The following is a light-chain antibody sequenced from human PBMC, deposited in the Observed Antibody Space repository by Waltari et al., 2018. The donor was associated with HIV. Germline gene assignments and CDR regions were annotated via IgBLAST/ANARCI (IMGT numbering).Light chain of an antibody. CDR3: SSYTSSSTLV. J-gene: IGLJ3*02. Sequence: QSALTQPASVSGSPGQSITISCTGTSSDVGDYNYVSWYQQHPGKAPKLMIYEVSHRPSGVSNRVSGSKSGNTASLTISGLQAEDEADYYCSSYTSSSTLVFGGGTKLTVL. V-gene: IGLV2-14*01. CDR2: EVS. CDR1: SSDVGDYNY.